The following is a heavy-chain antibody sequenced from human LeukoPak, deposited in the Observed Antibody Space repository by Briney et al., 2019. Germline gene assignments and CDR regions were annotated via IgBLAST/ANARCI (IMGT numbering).Heavy chain of an antibody. CDR1: GHIFSRYW. CDR2: IYPADSDI. J-gene: IGHJ4*02. Sequence: GGSLRLSCKGSGHIFSRYWTAWVRQMPGKGLEWMGIIYPADSDIRYSPSFQGQVTISADKSISTAYLQWSSLKASDTAMYYCARHGGAVAPDYFDYWGQGTLVTVSS. CDR3: ARHGGAVAPDYFDY. D-gene: IGHD6-19*01. V-gene: IGHV5-51*01.